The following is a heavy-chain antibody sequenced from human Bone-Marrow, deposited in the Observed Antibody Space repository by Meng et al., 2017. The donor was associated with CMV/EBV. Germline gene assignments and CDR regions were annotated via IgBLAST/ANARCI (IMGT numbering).Heavy chain of an antibody. CDR3: TRLHKFDP. J-gene: IGHJ5*02. CDR2: IRSKANSYAT. CDR1: GFTFSGSA. Sequence: GESLKISCAASGFTFSGSAMHWVRQASGKGLEWVGRIRSKANSYATAYAASVKGRFTISRDDSKNTAYLQMNSLKTEGTAVYYCTRLHKFDPWGQGTLVTVSS. V-gene: IGHV3-73*01.